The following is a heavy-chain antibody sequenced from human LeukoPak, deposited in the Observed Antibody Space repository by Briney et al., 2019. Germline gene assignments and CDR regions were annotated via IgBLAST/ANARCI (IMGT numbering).Heavy chain of an antibody. V-gene: IGHV3-30*18. CDR2: ISYDGSNK. Sequence: GGSLRLSCAASGFTFSSYGIHWVRQAPGKGLEWVAVISYDGSNKYYADSVKGRFTISRDNSKNTLHLQMSSLRAEDTAVCYCAKDSGGYTYIFDHWGQGTLVTVSS. CDR3: AKDSGGYTYIFDH. D-gene: IGHD5-18*01. CDR1: GFTFSSYG. J-gene: IGHJ4*02.